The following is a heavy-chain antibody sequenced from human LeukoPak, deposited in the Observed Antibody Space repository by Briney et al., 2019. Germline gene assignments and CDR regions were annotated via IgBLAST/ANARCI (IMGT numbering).Heavy chain of an antibody. D-gene: IGHD3-22*01. CDR1: GFTFSSYV. CDR3: AKDTTVAYYCDSRGYPGDV. J-gene: IGHJ6*04. Sequence: PGGSLRLSCAASGFTFSSYVMSWVRQAPGKGLEWVSAIRGSGGSTYYADSVKGRFTISRDNSKNTLYLQMNNPRAEDTAVYYCAKDTTVAYYCDSRGYPGDVWGKGTTVTVSS. CDR2: IRGSGGST. V-gene: IGHV3-23*01.